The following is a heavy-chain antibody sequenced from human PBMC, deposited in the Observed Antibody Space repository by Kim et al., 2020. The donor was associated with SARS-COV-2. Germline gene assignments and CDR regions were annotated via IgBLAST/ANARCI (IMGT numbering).Heavy chain of an antibody. CDR2: IYSGGTT. CDR1: GFTVSSNY. Sequence: GGSLRLSCAASGFTVSSNYMSWVRQAPGKGLEWVSIIYSGGTTYYADSVKGRFTISRDNSKNTVYLQMKSLRAEDTAVYYCARFRSGIDYWGQGTLVTVSS. V-gene: IGHV3-66*02. D-gene: IGHD6-19*01. CDR3: ARFRSGIDY. J-gene: IGHJ4*02.